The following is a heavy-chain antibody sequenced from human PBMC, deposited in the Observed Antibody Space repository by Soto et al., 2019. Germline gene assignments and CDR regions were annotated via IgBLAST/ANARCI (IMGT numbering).Heavy chain of an antibody. D-gene: IGHD5-18*01. V-gene: IGHV4-34*01. J-gene: IGHJ3*02. CDR1: GGSFSGYY. Sequence: QVQLQQWGAGLLKPSETLSLTCAVYGGSFSGYYWSWIRQPPGKGLEWIGEINHSGSTNYNPSLKSRVTISVDTSKNQFSLKLSSVTAADTAVYYCASGSQWGYSYGRRGAFDIWGQGTMVTVSS. CDR3: ASGSQWGYSYGRRGAFDI. CDR2: INHSGST.